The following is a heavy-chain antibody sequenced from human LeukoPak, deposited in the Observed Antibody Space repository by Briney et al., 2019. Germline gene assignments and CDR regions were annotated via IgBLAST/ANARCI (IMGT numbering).Heavy chain of an antibody. CDR1: GYTFTSYG. Sequence: ASVKVSCTASGYTFTSYGISWVRQAPGQGLEYMGWISAYNGNTNYAQKLQGRVTVTTDTSTSTAYMELRSLRSDDTAVYYCARAPGYCSSTSCSPTHNWFDPCGQGTLVTVSS. V-gene: IGHV1-18*04. CDR3: ARAPGYCSSTSCSPTHNWFDP. J-gene: IGHJ5*02. CDR2: ISAYNGNT. D-gene: IGHD2-2*01.